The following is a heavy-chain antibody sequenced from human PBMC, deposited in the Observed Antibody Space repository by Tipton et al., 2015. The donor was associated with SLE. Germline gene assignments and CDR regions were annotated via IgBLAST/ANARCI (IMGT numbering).Heavy chain of an antibody. J-gene: IGHJ3*02. Sequence: SLRLSCAASGFTFSSYWMHWVRQAPGKGLVWVSRINSDGSSTSYADSVKGRFTISRDNAKNTLYLQMNSLRAEDTAVYFCAKDTPRRIVLMVYAYEADAFDIWGQGTMVTVSS. CDR3: AKDTPRRIVLMVYAYEADAFDI. D-gene: IGHD2-8*01. CDR1: GFTFSSYW. CDR2: INSDGSST. V-gene: IGHV3-74*01.